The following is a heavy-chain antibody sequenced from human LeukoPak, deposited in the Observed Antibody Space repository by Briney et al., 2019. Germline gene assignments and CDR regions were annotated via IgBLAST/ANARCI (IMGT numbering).Heavy chain of an antibody. J-gene: IGHJ6*02. Sequence: SETLSLTCTVSGGSINNYYWSWIRQPPGKGLEWIGYIYYSGSTNYNPSLKSRVTISVDTSKNQFSLRLTSVTAADTAVYYCARDFASGTGYYYFYGLDVWGQGTTVTVSS. D-gene: IGHD6-19*01. CDR1: GGSINNYY. CDR3: ARDFASGTGYYYFYGLDV. CDR2: IYYSGST. V-gene: IGHV4-59*01.